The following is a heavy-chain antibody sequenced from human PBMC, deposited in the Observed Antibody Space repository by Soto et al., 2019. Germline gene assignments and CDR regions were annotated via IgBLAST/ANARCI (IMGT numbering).Heavy chain of an antibody. D-gene: IGHD3-22*01. CDR1: EFTFSSYA. J-gene: IGHJ4*02. CDR3: ARGAGYSYDSSGSYFDY. Sequence: GGPRLSCAASEFTFSSYAMHWGRHVRGKGLGWVALISCDGNNTYYAVSVTGRVTISRDNSKKTLYPQMHSLRPEATAVYSCARGAGYSYDSSGSYFDYWGQGTLVTVSS. V-gene: IGHV3-30-3*01. CDR2: ISCDGNNT.